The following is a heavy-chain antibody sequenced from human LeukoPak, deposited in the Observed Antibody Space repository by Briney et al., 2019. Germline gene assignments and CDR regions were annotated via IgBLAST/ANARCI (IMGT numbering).Heavy chain of an antibody. CDR1: GFTFDDYA. J-gene: IGHJ4*02. D-gene: IGHD6-13*01. CDR2: ISWSSGSI. Sequence: SLRLSCAASGFTFDDYAMHWVRQAPGKGLEWVSGISWSSGSIGYADSVKGRFTISRDNAKNSLYLQMNSLRAEDTALYYCAKDTTAAAGTIGYWGQGTLVTVSS. V-gene: IGHV3-9*01. CDR3: AKDTTAAAGTIGY.